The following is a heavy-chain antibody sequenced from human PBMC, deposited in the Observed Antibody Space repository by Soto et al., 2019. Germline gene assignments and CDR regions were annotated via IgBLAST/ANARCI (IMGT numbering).Heavy chain of an antibody. CDR1: GFSLSTSGVG. Sequence: QITLKESGPTLVKPTQTLTLTCTFSGFSLSTSGVGVGWIRQPPGKALEWLALIYWDDDKRYSPSLKSRLTTTKDTSKSQVVLTMTNMDPVDTATYYCAHTELGTKLDYWGQGTLVTVSS. CDR3: AHTELGTKLDY. V-gene: IGHV2-5*02. D-gene: IGHD7-27*01. J-gene: IGHJ4*02. CDR2: IYWDDDK.